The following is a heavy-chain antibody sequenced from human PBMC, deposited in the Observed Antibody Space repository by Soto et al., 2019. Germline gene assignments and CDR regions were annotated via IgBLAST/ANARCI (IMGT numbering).Heavy chain of an antibody. CDR1: GFTFSSYG. J-gene: IGHJ6*02. D-gene: IGHD5-12*01. CDR2: ISYDGSNK. CDR3: AKDSLPYSGYDYVPYYYYYGMDV. V-gene: IGHV3-30*18. Sequence: LRLSCAASGFTFSSYGMHWVRQAPGKGLEWVAVISYDGSNKYYADSVKGRFTISRDNSKNTLYLQMNSLRAEDTAVYYCAKDSLPYSGYDYVPYYYYYGMDVWGQGTTVTVSS.